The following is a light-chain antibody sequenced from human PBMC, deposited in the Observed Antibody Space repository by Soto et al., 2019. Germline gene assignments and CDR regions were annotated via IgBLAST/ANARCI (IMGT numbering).Light chain of an antibody. J-gene: IGKJ4*01. V-gene: IGKV1-16*02. Sequence: DIQMTQSPSSLSASVGDTVTITCRASQDIGNFFAWFQQQPGKAPKSLISAASSLQSGVPSKFSVSGSGRDLTRNINCLKPEDVATYYCQQYHSWPATFGEGTKVEI. CDR1: QDIGNF. CDR2: AAS. CDR3: QQYHSWPAT.